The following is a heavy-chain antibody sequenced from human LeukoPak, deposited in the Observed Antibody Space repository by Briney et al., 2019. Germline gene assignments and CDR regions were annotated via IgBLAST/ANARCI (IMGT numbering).Heavy chain of an antibody. CDR1: GGSLSGYY. V-gene: IGHV4-34*01. J-gene: IGHJ4*02. CDR3: ARVDDSSGYIDY. D-gene: IGHD3-22*01. Sequence: SETLSLTCAVYGGSLSGYYWSWIRQPPGKGLEWIGEINHSGSTNYNPSLKSRVTISVDTSKNQFSLKLSSVTAADTAVYYCARVDDSSGYIDYWGQGTLVTVSS. CDR2: INHSGST.